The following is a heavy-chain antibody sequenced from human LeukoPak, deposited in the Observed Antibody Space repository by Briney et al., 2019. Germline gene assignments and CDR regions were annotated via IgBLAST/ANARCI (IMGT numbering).Heavy chain of an antibody. CDR1: GFTFSSYA. CDR2: IWYDGSDK. Sequence: GGSLRLSCAASGFTFSSYAMHWVRQAPGKGLEWVAVIWYDGSDKYYADSVKGRFTLSRDNSKNTLYLQMNSLRAEDAAVYYCARVAGSGSYYSATLDYWGQGTLVTVSS. D-gene: IGHD3-10*01. J-gene: IGHJ4*02. CDR3: ARVAGSGSYYSATLDY. V-gene: IGHV3-33*01.